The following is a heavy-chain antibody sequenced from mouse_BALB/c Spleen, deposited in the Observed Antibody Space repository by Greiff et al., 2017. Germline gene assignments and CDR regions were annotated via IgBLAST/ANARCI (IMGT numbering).Heavy chain of an antibody. D-gene: IGHD4-1*01. V-gene: IGHV14-4*02. CDR3: NAKRTNWDAD. CDR1: GFNIKDYY. CDR2: IDPENGDT. J-gene: IGHJ2*01. Sequence: EVQLQQSGAELVRSGASVKLSCTASGFNIKDYYMHWVKQRPEQGLEWIGWIDPENGDTEYAPKFQGKATMTADTSSNTAYLQLSSLTSEDTAVYYCNAKRTNWDADWGQGTTLTVSS.